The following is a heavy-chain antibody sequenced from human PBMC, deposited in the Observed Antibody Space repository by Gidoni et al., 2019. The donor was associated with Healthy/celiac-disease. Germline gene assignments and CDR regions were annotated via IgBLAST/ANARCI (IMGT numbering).Heavy chain of an antibody. V-gene: IGHV3-48*01. CDR1: GFTFSSYS. D-gene: IGHD3-22*01. Sequence: EVQLVESGGGLVQPGGSLRLSCAASGFTFSSYSMNWVRQAPVKGLECVSYISSSSSTIYYADSVKGRFTISRDNAKNSLYLQMNSLRAEDTAVYYCARDRADYYDSSGYYFFDYWGQGTLVTVSS. J-gene: IGHJ4*02. CDR2: ISSSSSTI. CDR3: ARDRADYYDSSGYYFFDY.